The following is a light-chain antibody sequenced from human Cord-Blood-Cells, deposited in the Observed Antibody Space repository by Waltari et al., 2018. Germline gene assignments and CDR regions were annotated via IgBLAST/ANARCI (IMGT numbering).Light chain of an antibody. CDR1: SANIGSNY. CDR2: RNN. CDR3: AAWDDSLSAVV. J-gene: IGLJ2*01. Sequence: QSVLTHPPSASGTPGQRVTIPCSGSSANIGSNYVYWYQQLPGTAPKLLIYRNNQRPSGVPDRFSGSKSGTSASLAISGLRSEDEADYYCAAWDDSLSAVVFGGGTKLTVL. V-gene: IGLV1-47*01.